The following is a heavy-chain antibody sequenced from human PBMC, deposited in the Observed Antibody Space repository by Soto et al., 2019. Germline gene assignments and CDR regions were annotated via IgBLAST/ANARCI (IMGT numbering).Heavy chain of an antibody. CDR1: EFTFSRYN. J-gene: IGHJ4*02. Sequence: PGGSLRLSYEASEFTFSRYNMHWVRQAPGKGLDWVSYISASSSSIFYADSVKGRFTISRDNAKNSLYLQINSLRAEDTAIYYCARDPYSGDDIDLDYWGQGTLVTVSS. CDR2: ISASSSSI. CDR3: ARDPYSGDDIDLDY. D-gene: IGHD5-12*01. V-gene: IGHV3-48*01.